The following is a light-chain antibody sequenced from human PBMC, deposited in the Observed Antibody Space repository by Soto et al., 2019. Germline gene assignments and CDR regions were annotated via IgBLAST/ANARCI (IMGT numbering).Light chain of an antibody. CDR1: QDISSW. Sequence: DIQMTQSPSSVSASVGDRVTITCRASQDISSWLAWYQQKPGKAPKLLIYAASSLQSGVPSRFSGSGSGTDSTITISSLQPEDFATYYCQEANNFPYTFGQGTKLEIK. V-gene: IGKV1D-12*01. CDR2: AAS. J-gene: IGKJ2*01. CDR3: QEANNFPYT.